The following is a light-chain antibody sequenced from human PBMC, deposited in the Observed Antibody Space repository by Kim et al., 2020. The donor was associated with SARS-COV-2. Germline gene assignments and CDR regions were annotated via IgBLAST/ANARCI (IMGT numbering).Light chain of an antibody. CDR1: NSNIGNNA. Sequence: GQAVTIPCSGSNSNIGNNAVNWYQHVPGAAPRLLIYNSYQRPSGVPDRFSGSKSGTSASLVIPGLQSEDEADYYCAAGDDSLSGPIFGGGTQLTVL. CDR2: NSY. V-gene: IGLV1-44*01. CDR3: AAGDDSLSGPI. J-gene: IGLJ2*01.